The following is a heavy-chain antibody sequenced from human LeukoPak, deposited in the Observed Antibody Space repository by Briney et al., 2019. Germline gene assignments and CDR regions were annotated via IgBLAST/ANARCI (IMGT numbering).Heavy chain of an antibody. D-gene: IGHD2-15*01. J-gene: IGHJ5*02. CDR3: ARGGYCGGGSCYPAHLNS. CDR2: VWNGGSNK. CDR1: GFIFSTYG. Sequence: GGSLRLSCAASGFIFSTYGMDWVRQAPGKGLEWVAGVWNGGSNKYYADSVKGRFTISRDNSKNTLYLQMNSLRAEDTAVYYCARGGYCGGGSCYPAHLNSWGQGTLVTVSS. V-gene: IGHV3-33*01.